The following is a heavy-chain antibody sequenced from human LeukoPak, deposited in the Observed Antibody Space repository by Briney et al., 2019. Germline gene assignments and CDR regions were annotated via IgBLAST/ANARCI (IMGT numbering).Heavy chain of an antibody. CDR3: AKGITTSCYSALDY. V-gene: IGHV3-23*01. CDR1: GITLSNYA. J-gene: IGHJ4*02. D-gene: IGHD2-2*02. CDR2: IDGSGDNT. Sequence: GGSLRLSCAASGITLSNYAMTWVRQAPGKGLEWVSVIDGSGDNTYYADSVKGRFTISRDNAKNTVYLQMNSLRAEDTAVYYCAKGITTSCYSALDYWGQGTLVTVSS.